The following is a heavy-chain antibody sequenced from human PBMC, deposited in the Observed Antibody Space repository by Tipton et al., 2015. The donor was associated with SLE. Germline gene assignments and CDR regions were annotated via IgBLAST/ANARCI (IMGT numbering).Heavy chain of an antibody. CDR2: IYYSRNT. D-gene: IGHD7-27*01. CDR3: AVSWGAWYFDL. CDR1: GGSISSSSYY. V-gene: IGHV4-39*07. J-gene: IGHJ2*01. Sequence: TLSLTCTVSGGSISSSSYYWGWIRQPPGKGLEWNGSIYYSRNTYYNPSLKSPVTISVDTSKNRFSQRLSSVTAADTAVYYGAVSWGAWYFDLWGHGPLVTVSS.